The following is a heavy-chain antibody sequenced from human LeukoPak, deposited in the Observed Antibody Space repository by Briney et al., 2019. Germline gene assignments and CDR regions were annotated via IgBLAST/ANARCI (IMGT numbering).Heavy chain of an antibody. J-gene: IGHJ4*02. D-gene: IGHD3-10*01. CDR1: GFTFRTHS. Sequence: GGSLRLACEASGFTFRTHSMNWVRQAPGKGLEWVSAITKSSTYVYYADSVKGRFTISRDKANNSLFLQMNNLGVDDTGVYYCARGSGVHVWGQGTLVRVSS. V-gene: IGHV3-21*04. CDR3: ARGSGVHV. CDR2: ITKSSTYV.